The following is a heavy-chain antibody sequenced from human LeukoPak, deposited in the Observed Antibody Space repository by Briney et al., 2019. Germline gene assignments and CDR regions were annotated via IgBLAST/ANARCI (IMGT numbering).Heavy chain of an antibody. Sequence: GGSLRLSCAASGFTFNIYSINWVRQPPGKGLEWVSYISSSSTTIYYADSVKGRFTISRDNAKNSLYLQMNSLRDENTAVYYCARGGSAWHGFDSWGQGALVTVSS. CDR2: ISSSSTTI. D-gene: IGHD3-16*01. J-gene: IGHJ5*01. CDR1: GFTFNIYS. CDR3: ARGGSAWHGFDS. V-gene: IGHV3-48*02.